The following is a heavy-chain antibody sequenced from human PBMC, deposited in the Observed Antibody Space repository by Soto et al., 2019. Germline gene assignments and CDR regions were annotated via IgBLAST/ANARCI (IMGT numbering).Heavy chain of an antibody. J-gene: IGHJ4*02. CDR3: AHIPRGFTYFFDY. CDR2: LYWDDDE. V-gene: IGHV2-5*02. Sequence: QITLNESGPSLVKPTQTLTLTCTFSGFSLSTRGVGVGWIRQPPGKALEWLALLYWDDDERYSPSLMRRLTITKDTSKNQVFLTTTNVDPVDTATYYCAHIPRGFTYFFDYWGQGTLVTVSS. CDR1: GFSLSTRGVG.